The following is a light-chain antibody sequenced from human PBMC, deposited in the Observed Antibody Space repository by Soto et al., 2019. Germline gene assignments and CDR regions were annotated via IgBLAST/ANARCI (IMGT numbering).Light chain of an antibody. Sequence: SYELTQPPSVSVAPGQTARITCGGNNIGSKSVHWYQQKPGQAPVLVVYDDSDRPSGIPERFSGSNSGNTASLTISGLQAEDEADYYCCSYAGSSHVVFGGGTKVTVL. V-gene: IGLV3-21*02. CDR1: NIGSKS. J-gene: IGLJ2*01. CDR2: DDS. CDR3: CSYAGSSHVV.